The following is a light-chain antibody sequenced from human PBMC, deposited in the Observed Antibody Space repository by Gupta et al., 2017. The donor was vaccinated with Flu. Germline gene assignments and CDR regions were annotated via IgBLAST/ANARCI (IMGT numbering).Light chain of an antibody. V-gene: IGLV2-18*01. CDR2: DVS. CDR3: SLYTGSSTLEV. J-gene: IGLJ1*01. CDR1: SSDIGSYNS. Sequence: QSALTQPPSVSGSPGQSVTISCTGTSSDIGSYNSVSWYQQAPGTAPKLMIYDVSNRPSGVPDRFSGSKSGNTASLTISGLQAEDEADYFCSLYTGSSTLEVFGTGTKVTVL.